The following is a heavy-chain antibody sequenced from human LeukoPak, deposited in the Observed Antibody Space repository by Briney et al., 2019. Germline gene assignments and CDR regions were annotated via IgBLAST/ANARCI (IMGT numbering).Heavy chain of an antibody. V-gene: IGHV1-3*03. CDR1: GYTFTSYA. CDR3: ARDYPLELRTGDY. J-gene: IGHJ4*02. D-gene: IGHD1-7*01. CDR2: INAGNGNT. Sequence: ASVKASCKASGYTFTSYAMHWVRQAPGQRLEWMGWINAGNGNTKYSQEFQGRVTITRDTSASTAYMELSSLRSEDTAVYYCARDYPLELRTGDYWGQGTLVTVSS.